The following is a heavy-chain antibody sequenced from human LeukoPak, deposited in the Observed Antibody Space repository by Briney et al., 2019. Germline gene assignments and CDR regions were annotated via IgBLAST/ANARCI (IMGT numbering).Heavy chain of an antibody. CDR3: AKGPPGWWELLEWDDWFDP. J-gene: IGHJ5*02. CDR1: GLTLSSYA. V-gene: IGHV3-23*01. D-gene: IGHD1-26*01. CDR2: ISGSGGST. Sequence: PGGSLRLSCAASGLTLSSYAMSWVRQAPGKGLEWVSAISGSGGSTYYADSVKGRFTISRDNSKNTLYLQMNSLRAEDTAVYYCAKGPPGWWELLEWDDWFDPWGQGTLVTVSS.